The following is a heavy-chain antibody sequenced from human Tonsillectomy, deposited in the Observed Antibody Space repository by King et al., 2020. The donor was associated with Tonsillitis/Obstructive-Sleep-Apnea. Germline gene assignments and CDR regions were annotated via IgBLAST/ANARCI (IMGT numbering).Heavy chain of an antibody. D-gene: IGHD2-21*02. V-gene: IGHV3-30*18. CDR2: ISYDGDDQ. CDR1: VFAFNDYA. CDR3: AKWGDTYLGPGALHI. Sequence: VQLVESGGGVVQPGRSLRLSCAASVFAFNDYAMHWVRQAPGKGLEWVAGISYDGDDQYYAASVKGRLTLSPDKSKKTVYLQMKSLRLEDTAVYFCAKWGDTYLGPGALHIWGQGTMVTVST. J-gene: IGHJ3*02.